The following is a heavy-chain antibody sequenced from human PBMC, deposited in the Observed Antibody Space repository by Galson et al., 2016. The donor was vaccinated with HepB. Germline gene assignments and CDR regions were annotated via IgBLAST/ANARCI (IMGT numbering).Heavy chain of an antibody. Sequence: SVKVSCKASGYTFTSYGISWVRQAPGQGLEWMGWISGYNGDTKYPQKVQGRVTLTTDTSTSTVYMELRSLRSDDTAVYYCAGGGDHRPDYWGQGTLVTVSS. D-gene: IGHD3-16*01. CDR1: GYTFTSYG. CDR2: ISGYNGDT. V-gene: IGHV1-18*01. CDR3: AGGGDHRPDY. J-gene: IGHJ4*02.